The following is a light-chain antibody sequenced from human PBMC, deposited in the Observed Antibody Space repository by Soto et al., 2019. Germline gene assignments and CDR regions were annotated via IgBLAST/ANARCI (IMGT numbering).Light chain of an antibody. J-gene: IGLJ1*01. CDR3: GSYEGSINSEV. CDR1: SSDVGGYNY. V-gene: IGLV2-8*01. CDR2: DVS. Sequence: QSALTQPPSASGSPGQSVTISCTGTSSDVGGYNYVSWYQQHPGKAPKLMIYDVSQRPSGVPDRFSGSKSGNTASLTVSGLQAEDEADYYCGSYEGSINSEVFGTGTKVTVL.